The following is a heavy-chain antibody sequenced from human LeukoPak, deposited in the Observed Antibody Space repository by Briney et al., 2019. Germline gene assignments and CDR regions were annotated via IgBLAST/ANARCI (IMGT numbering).Heavy chain of an antibody. CDR3: ARGGIVAPNWFDP. CDR1: GGSISSYY. V-gene: IGHV4-59*01. CDR2: IYYSGST. J-gene: IGHJ5*02. Sequence: PSETLSLTCTVSGGSISSYYWSWIRQPPGKGLEGIGYIYYSGSTNYNPSLKSRVTISVDTSKNQFSLKLSSVTAADTAVYYCARGGIVAPNWFDPWGQGTLVTVSS. D-gene: IGHD1-26*01.